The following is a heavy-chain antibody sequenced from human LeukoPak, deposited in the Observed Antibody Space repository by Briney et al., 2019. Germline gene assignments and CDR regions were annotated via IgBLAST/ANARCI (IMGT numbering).Heavy chain of an antibody. CDR3: AKGDPLFCSSTSCYGGNDAFDI. Sequence: PGRSLRLSCAASGFTFDDYAMHWVRQAPGKGLEWVSGISWNSGSIGYADSVKGRFTISRDNAKNSLYLQMNSLRAEDTALYYCAKGDPLFCSSTSCYGGNDAFDIWGQGTMVTVSS. J-gene: IGHJ3*02. D-gene: IGHD2-2*01. CDR2: ISWNSGSI. CDR1: GFTFDDYA. V-gene: IGHV3-9*01.